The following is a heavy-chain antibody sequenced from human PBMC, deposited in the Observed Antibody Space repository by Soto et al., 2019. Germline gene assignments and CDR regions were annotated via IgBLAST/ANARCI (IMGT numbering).Heavy chain of an antibody. CDR1: GFTFSGSW. Sequence: EVQLVESGGGLVQPGGSLRLSCAASGFTFSGSWMNWVRQAPGQGLVWVSRINGDGSGTSYADFLKGRVTISRDDAKNTLFLQMNGLGAEDTAVYYCARGIFGSGTANDYWGQGTLVTVSS. CDR2: INGDGSGT. V-gene: IGHV3-74*01. D-gene: IGHD3-10*01. CDR3: ARGIFGSGTANDY. J-gene: IGHJ4*02.